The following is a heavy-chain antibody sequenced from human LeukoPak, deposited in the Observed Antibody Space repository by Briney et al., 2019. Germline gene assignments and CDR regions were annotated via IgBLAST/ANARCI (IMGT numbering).Heavy chain of an antibody. Sequence: GGSLRLSCAASGFTVSSNYMSWVRQAPGKGLEWISGVSNSGGATSYADSVRGRFIISRDNSKNTLFLQMSTLKAEDTAMYYCAKGLGDQAGYFGPDYWGQGTLVLVSS. J-gene: IGHJ4*02. V-gene: IGHV3-53*01. CDR1: GFTVSSNY. CDR2: SNSGGAT. D-gene: IGHD3-9*01. CDR3: AKGLGDQAGYFGPDY.